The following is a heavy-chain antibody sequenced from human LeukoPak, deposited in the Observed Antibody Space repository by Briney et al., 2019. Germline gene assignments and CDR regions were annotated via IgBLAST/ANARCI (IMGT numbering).Heavy chain of an antibody. CDR2: ISVDGRDT. Sequence: PGRFLRLSCAASGLTLSNSAMHWVRQAPDKGLEWVAVISVDGRDTHYADSVKGRFTISRDNSKNTVYLQMNSLRAEDTALYYCARDISGSANYYFDYWGQGTLVTVSS. J-gene: IGHJ4*02. D-gene: IGHD3-10*01. CDR3: ARDISGSANYYFDY. CDR1: GLTLSNSA. V-gene: IGHV3-30*04.